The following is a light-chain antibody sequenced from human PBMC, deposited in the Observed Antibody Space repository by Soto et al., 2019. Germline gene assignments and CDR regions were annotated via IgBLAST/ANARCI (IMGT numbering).Light chain of an antibody. CDR3: QQRSSWIT. J-gene: IGKJ5*01. CDR1: QSVSSY. V-gene: IGKV3-11*01. CDR2: DTS. Sequence: EIVLTQSPATLSLSPGETATLSCRASQSVSSYLAWYQQKPGQAPGLLIYDTSNRATGIPARFSGSGSGTDFTLTISSLEPEDFAIYYCQQRSSWITFGQGTRLEIE.